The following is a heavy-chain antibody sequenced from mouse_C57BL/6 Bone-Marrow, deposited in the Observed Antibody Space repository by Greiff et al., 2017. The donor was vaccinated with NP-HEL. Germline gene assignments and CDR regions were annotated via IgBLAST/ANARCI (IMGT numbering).Heavy chain of an antibody. J-gene: IGHJ3*01. Sequence: VQLQQSGTVLARPGASVKISCATSGYTFTSYWMHWVQQRPGQGLEWIGAIYAGSSDTSYNQKFKGQAKLTAVTTASTAYMELSSLTNEDSAVYDWTRSRLGSWFAYWGQGTLVTVSA. CDR1: GYTFTSYW. V-gene: IGHV1-5*01. CDR3: TRSRLGSWFAY. CDR2: IYAGSSDT. D-gene: IGHD1-2*01.